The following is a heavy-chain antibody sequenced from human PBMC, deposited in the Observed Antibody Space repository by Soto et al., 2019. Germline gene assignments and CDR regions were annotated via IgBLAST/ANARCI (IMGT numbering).Heavy chain of an antibody. V-gene: IGHV3-66*01. CDR3: ARIMLLQWLRAYYGMDV. J-gene: IGHJ6*02. D-gene: IGHD6-19*01. Sequence: GGSLRLSCAASGFTVSSNYMSWVRQAPGKGLEWVSVIYSGGSTYYADSVKGRFTISRDNSKNTLYLQMNSLRAGDTAVYYCARIMLLQWLRAYYGMDVWGQGT. CDR2: IYSGGST. CDR1: GFTVSSNY.